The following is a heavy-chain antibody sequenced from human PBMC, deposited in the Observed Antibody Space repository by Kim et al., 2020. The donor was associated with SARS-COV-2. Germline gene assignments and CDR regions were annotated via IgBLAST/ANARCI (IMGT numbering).Heavy chain of an antibody. D-gene: IGHD6-19*01. CDR3: ATTGGVAGHGIYDY. Sequence: SPSFQGQVTMSADKSISTAYLQWSSLKASDTAMYYCATTGGVAGHGIYDYWGQGTLVTVSS. V-gene: IGHV5-51*01. J-gene: IGHJ4*02.